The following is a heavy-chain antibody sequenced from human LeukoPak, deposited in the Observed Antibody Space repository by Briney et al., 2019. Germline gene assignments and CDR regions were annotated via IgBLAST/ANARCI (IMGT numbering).Heavy chain of an antibody. J-gene: IGHJ3*02. Sequence: SETLSLTCTVSGGSISSYYWSWIRQPPGKGLEWIGYIYYSGSTNYNPSLKSRVTISVDTSKNQFSLKLSSVTAADTAVYYCARDRVAAAGTDAFDIWGQGTMVTASS. V-gene: IGHV4-59*01. CDR1: GGSISSYY. CDR2: IYYSGST. D-gene: IGHD6-13*01. CDR3: ARDRVAAAGTDAFDI.